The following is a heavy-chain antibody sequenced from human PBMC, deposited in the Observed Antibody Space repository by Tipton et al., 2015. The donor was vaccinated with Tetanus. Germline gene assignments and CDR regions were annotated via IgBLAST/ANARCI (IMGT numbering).Heavy chain of an antibody. Sequence: WVRQAPGKGLEWVANIKQDGNEKYHVDSVKGRFTISRDNGKNLLYLEMNSLRVEDTAVYYCARDPHTIRTGNHRGFDYWGQGTLVTVSS. V-gene: IGHV3-7*03. J-gene: IGHJ4*02. CDR3: ARDPHTIRTGNHRGFDY. D-gene: IGHD3-10*01. CDR2: IKQDGNEK.